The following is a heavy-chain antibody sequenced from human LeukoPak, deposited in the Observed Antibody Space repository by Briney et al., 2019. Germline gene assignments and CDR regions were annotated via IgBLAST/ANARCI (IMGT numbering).Heavy chain of an antibody. Sequence: SETLSLTCTVSGGSISSYYWSWIRQPAGEGLEWIGRIYTSGSTNYNPSLKSRVTMSVDTSKIQCSLKPSSVTAADTAVYYCARDVYYYGSGTLFGDSWGQGTMVTVSS. CDR1: GGSISSYY. J-gene: IGHJ3*02. D-gene: IGHD3-10*01. CDR3: ARDVYYYGSGTLFGDS. V-gene: IGHV4-4*07. CDR2: IYTSGST.